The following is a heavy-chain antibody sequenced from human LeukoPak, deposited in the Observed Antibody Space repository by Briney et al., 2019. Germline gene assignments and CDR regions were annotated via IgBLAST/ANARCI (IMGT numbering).Heavy chain of an antibody. J-gene: IGHJ6*02. V-gene: IGHV4-59*01. CDR3: ARGMLPAAMDGPMQKLYYYYYGMDV. D-gene: IGHD2-2*01. CDR1: SGSTTRYY. CDR2: IYYIGNT. Sequence: PETLSLTCTVSSGSTTRYYCSCIRQPPGNVMEWNGYIYYIGNTIYNAYLKSRDTISVDTSKNKFSLKLSSMTAADTAVYYCARGMLPAAMDGPMQKLYYYYYGMDVWGQGTTVTVSS.